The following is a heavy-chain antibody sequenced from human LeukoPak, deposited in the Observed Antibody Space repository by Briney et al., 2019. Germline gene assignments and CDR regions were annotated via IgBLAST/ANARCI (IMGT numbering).Heavy chain of an antibody. V-gene: IGHV3-30*02. D-gene: IGHD5-12*01. CDR3: AKGGGYEAQYYYYYMDV. CDR1: GFTFSSYG. Sequence: GGSLRLSCAASGFTFSSYGMHWVRQAPGKGLEWVAFIRYDGSNKYYADSVKGRFTISRDNSKDTLYLHVNSLRPEDTAVYYCAKGGGYEAQYYYYYMDVWGKGTTVTISS. J-gene: IGHJ6*03. CDR2: IRYDGSNK.